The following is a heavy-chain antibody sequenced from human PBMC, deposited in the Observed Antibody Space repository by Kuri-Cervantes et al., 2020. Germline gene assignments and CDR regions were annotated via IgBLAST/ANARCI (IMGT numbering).Heavy chain of an antibody. CDR2: IYTSGST. CDR3: ARQGGWNYYYGMDV. V-gene: IGHV4-61*02. CDR1: GGSISSGSYY. D-gene: IGHD1-1*01. Sequence: SETLSLTCTVSGGSISSGSYYWSWIRQPAGKGLEWIGRIYTSGSTNYNPSLKSRVTMSVDTSKNQFSLKLSSVTAADTAVYYCARQGGWNYYYGMDVWGQGTTVTVSS. J-gene: IGHJ6*02.